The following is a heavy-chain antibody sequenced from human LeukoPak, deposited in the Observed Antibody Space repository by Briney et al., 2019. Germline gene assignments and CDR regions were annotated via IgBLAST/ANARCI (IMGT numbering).Heavy chain of an antibody. CDR3: GRLAHNAWYAIDF. CDR2: ILPDGSQK. V-gene: IGHV3-7*01. D-gene: IGHD2-2*01. J-gene: IGHJ4*02. CDR1: GFTFSNYG. Sequence: PGGSLRLSCAASGFTFSNYGIHWVRQAPGKGLEWLANILPDGSQKYYVDSVKGRFTISRDNPKNSLYLQINNLRAEDTAVYYCGRLAHNAWYAIDFWGQGTLVTVSS.